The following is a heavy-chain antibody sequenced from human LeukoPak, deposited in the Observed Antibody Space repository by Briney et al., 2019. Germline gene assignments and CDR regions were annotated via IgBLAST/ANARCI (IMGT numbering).Heavy chain of an antibody. V-gene: IGHV3-7*01. CDR2: IKQDGSEK. D-gene: IGHD3-22*01. CDR1: GFTFSSYW. Sequence: GGFLRLSCAASGFTFSSYWMSWVRQAPGKGLEWVANIKQDGSEKYYVDSVKGRFTISRDNAKNSLYLQMNSLRAEDTAVYYCARPKVTYYYDSSGFNAFDIWGQGTMVTVSS. J-gene: IGHJ3*02. CDR3: ARPKVTYYYDSSGFNAFDI.